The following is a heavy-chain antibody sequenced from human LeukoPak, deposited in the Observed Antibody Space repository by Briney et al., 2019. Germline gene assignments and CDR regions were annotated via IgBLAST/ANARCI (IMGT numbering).Heavy chain of an antibody. CDR3: ASSGSYFVPSDY. J-gene: IGHJ4*02. CDR2: INPLGNSA. Sequence: ASVKVSCKASGYTFTNYYIHWVRQAPGQGLEWMGIINPLGNSAGSAQKFWDRVTMTWDTSTSTVYMELSSLRAEDTAVYYCASSGSYFVPSDYWGQGTLVTVSS. CDR1: GYTFTNYY. V-gene: IGHV1-46*01. D-gene: IGHD1-26*01.